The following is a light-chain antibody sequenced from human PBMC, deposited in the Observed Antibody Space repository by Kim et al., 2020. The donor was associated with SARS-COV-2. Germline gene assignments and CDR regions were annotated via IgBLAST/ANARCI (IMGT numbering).Light chain of an antibody. Sequence: NFTLTQPHSVSESPGKTVTISCTRSSGSIATNYVQWYQQRPGSAPTTVIYEDNQRPSGVPDRFSGSIDSSSNSASLTISGLKTEDEADYYCQSYDGSNHVVFGGGTQLTVL. J-gene: IGLJ2*01. CDR2: EDN. V-gene: IGLV6-57*04. CDR1: SGSIATNY. CDR3: QSYDGSNHVV.